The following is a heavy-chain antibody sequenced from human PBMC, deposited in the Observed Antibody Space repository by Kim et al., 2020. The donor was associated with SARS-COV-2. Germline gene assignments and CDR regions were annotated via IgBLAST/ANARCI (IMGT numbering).Heavy chain of an antibody. J-gene: IGHJ4*01. Sequence: SETLSLTCTVSGYSISSGYYWGWIRQPPGKGLEWIGSIYHSGSTYYNPSLKSRVTISVDTSKNQFSLKLSSVTAADTAVYYCARDRLLDYYDSSGYYYF. V-gene: IGHV4-38-2*02. D-gene: IGHD3-22*01. CDR2: IYHSGST. CDR3: ARDRLLDYYDSSGYYYF. CDR1: GYSISSGYY.